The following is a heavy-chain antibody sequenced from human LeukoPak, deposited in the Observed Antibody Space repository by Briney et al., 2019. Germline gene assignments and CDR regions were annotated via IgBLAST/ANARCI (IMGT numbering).Heavy chain of an antibody. V-gene: IGHV3-21*01. CDR2: FGTRSSSI. CDR3: ARENDQGFDY. D-gene: IGHD3-16*01. J-gene: IGHJ4*02. CDR1: GFTFSDYA. Sequence: GGSLRLSCAASGFTFSDYAMNWVRQAPGKGLEWVSSFGTRSSSIYYAHSVTGRFIVSRDNAKNSLFLQMNSLRAEDTAVYYCARENDQGFDYWGQGTLVTVSS.